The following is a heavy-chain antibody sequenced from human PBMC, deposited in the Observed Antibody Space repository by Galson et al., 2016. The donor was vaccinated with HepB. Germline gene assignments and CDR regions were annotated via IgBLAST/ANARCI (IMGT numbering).Heavy chain of an antibody. CDR2: TYYRSKWYN. V-gene: IGHV6-1*01. CDR3: ARRGSKEKGYFDL. CDR1: GDSVSSHSVT. J-gene: IGHJ2*01. Sequence: CAISGDSVSSHSVTWNWIRQSPSRGLEWLGRTYYRSKWYNDYAVSVKSRMTIHPDTSKNQFSLQLNSVTPEDTAVYYCARRGSKEKGYFDLWGRGTLVTVSS. D-gene: IGHD6-13*01.